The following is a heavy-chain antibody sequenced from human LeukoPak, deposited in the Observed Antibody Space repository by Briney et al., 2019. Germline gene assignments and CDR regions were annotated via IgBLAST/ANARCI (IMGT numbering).Heavy chain of an antibody. CDR3: AREVSEGFDF. J-gene: IGHJ4*02. CDR2: FGTRSTSI. Sequence: GSLRLSCTASGFTFSGYSMNWIRQAPGKGLEWVSSFGTRSTSIYHAGSMKGRFAISRDNAKNSLYLQMNSLRAEDTALYYCAREVSEGFDFWGQGTLVTVSS. D-gene: IGHD3-22*01. V-gene: IGHV3-21*01. CDR1: GFTFSGYS.